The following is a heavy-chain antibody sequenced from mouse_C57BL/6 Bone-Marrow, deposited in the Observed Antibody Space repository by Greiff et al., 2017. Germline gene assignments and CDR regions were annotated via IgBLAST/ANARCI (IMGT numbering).Heavy chain of an antibody. CDR2: VYPRSGNT. Sequence: QVHVKQSGAELARPGASVKLSCKASGYTFTSYGISWVKQRTGQGLEWIGEVYPRSGNTYYNEKFKGKATLTADKSSSTAYMELRSLTSEDSAVYFCARERWLLNYWGQGTTFTVSS. CDR3: ARERWLLNY. J-gene: IGHJ2*01. CDR1: GYTFTSYG. D-gene: IGHD2-3*01. V-gene: IGHV1-81*01.